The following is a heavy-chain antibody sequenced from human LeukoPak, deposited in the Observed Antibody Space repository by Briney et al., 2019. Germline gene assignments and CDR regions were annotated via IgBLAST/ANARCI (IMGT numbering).Heavy chain of an antibody. CDR1: GYSFTSYW. Sequence: GESLRISCKGSGYSFTSYWIGWVRQMPGKGLEWMGIIYPGDSDTRYSPSFQGQVTISADKSISTAYLQWSSLKASDTAMYYCARPGSAATLEVDYWGQGTLVTVSS. D-gene: IGHD2-15*01. V-gene: IGHV5-51*01. CDR3: ARPGSAATLEVDY. J-gene: IGHJ4*02. CDR2: IYPGDSDT.